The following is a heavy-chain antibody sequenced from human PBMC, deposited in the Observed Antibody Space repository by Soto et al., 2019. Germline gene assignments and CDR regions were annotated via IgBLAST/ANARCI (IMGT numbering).Heavy chain of an antibody. D-gene: IGHD5-18*01. CDR2: ISSSSTYI. CDR3: ARGSGDTYGDTDY. Sequence: EVQLVESGGGLVKPGGSLRLSCAASGFTFSSYSMNWVRQAPGKGLEWVSSISSSSTYIYYADSVKGRFTISRDNARNSVYLKMNSLRAEDTAVYYCARGSGDTYGDTDYWGQGSLVTVSS. J-gene: IGHJ4*02. CDR1: GFTFSSYS. V-gene: IGHV3-21*01.